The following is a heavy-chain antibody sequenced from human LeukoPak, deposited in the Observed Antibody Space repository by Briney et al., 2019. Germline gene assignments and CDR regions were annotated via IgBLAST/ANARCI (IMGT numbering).Heavy chain of an antibody. CDR3: ARDSHYYDSSGDAFDI. CDR2: IIPILGIA. Sequence: GASVKVSCKASVGTFSSYAISCVRQAPGQGLEWMGRIIPILGIANYAQTFQGRVTITADKSTSTAYMERSSLRSEDTAVYYCARDSHYYDSSGDAFDIWGQGTMVTVSS. D-gene: IGHD3-22*01. J-gene: IGHJ3*02. CDR1: VGTFSSYA. V-gene: IGHV1-69*04.